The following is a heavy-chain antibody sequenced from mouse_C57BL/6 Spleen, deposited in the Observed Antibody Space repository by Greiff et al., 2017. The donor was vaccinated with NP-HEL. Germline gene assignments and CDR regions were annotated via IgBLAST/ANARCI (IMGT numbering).Heavy chain of an antibody. J-gene: IGHJ1*03. CDR2: ISNLAYSI. V-gene: IGHV5-15*01. CDR3: AREDWDWRYVDV. CDR1: GFTFSDYG. D-gene: IGHD4-1*01. Sequence: EVKLMESGGGLVQPGGFLKLSCAASGFTFSDYGMAWVRQAPRKGPEWVAFISNLAYSIYYADTVTGRCTISRENAKNTLYLEMSSLRSEDTAMYYCAREDWDWRYVDVWGTGTTVTVSS.